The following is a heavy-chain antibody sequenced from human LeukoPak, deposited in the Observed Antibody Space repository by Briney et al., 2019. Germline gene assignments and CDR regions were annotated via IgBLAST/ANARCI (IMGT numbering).Heavy chain of an antibody. CDR2: INPSGGST. CDR1: GYTFTSYY. J-gene: IGHJ4*02. D-gene: IGHD3-10*01. Sequence: GASVKVSCKASGYTFTSYYMHWVRQAPGQGLEWMGIINPSGGSTNYAQKLQGRVTMTTDTSTSTAYMELRSLRSDDTAVYYCARDRYMVRGVLHYWGQGTLVTVSS. CDR3: ARDRYMVRGVLHY. V-gene: IGHV1-46*01.